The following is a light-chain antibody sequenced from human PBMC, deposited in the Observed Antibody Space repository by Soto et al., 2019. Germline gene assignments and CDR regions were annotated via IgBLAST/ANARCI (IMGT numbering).Light chain of an antibody. J-gene: IGKJ1*01. Sequence: EIQMTQSPSTLSASVGDRVTITCRARRSISSWLAWYQQKPGKAPKLLISKASSLESGVPSRFSASGSGTEFTLTISSLQPDDSATYYCQQCYSYYAWTFGQGTRVEI. V-gene: IGKV1-5*03. CDR3: QQCYSYYAWT. CDR2: KAS. CDR1: RSISSW.